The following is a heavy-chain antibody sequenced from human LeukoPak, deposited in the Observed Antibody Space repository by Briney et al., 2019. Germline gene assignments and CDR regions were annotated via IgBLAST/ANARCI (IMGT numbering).Heavy chain of an antibody. J-gene: IGHJ6*02. V-gene: IGHV3-30*18. CDR1: GFTFSSAW. Sequence: PGGSLRLSCVASGFTFSSAWMHWVRQAPGEGLEWVTVISNDGSVKYYADSVKGRFTISRDNSKNTLYLQMNSLRAEDTAVYFCAKVGGSGTSYYYFGMDVWGQGTTVTVSS. CDR2: ISNDGSVK. D-gene: IGHD3-10*01. CDR3: AKVGGSGTSYYYFGMDV.